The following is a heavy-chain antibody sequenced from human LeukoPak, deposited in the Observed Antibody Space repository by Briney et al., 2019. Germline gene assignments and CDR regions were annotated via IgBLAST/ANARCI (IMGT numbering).Heavy chain of an antibody. CDR1: GGTFSSYA. J-gene: IGHJ4*02. CDR3: ARDSEFDYYDSSGYWRYFDY. CDR2: IIPILGTA. V-gene: IGHV1-69*13. D-gene: IGHD3-22*01. Sequence: SVKVSCKASGGTFSSYAISWVRQAPGQGLEWMGGIIPILGTANYAQKFQGRVTITADESTSTAYMELSSLRSEDTAVYYCARDSEFDYYDSSGYWRYFDYWGQGTLVTVSS.